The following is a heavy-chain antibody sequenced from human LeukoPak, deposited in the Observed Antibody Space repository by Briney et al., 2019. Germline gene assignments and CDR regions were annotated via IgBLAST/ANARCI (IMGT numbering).Heavy chain of an antibody. CDR2: IKTDGSET. V-gene: IGHV3-7*03. CDR1: GFYFRDHW. CDR3: VKNDGWFHLAQ. D-gene: IGHD6-19*01. Sequence: GGSLRLSCAASGFYFRDHWMDWVRQAPGEGLEWVGHIKTDGSETYYLDSLKGRISISRDNTNNALYLQMNSLRVEDTAVYYCVKNDGWFHLAQWGQGTLVTVSS. J-gene: IGHJ4*02.